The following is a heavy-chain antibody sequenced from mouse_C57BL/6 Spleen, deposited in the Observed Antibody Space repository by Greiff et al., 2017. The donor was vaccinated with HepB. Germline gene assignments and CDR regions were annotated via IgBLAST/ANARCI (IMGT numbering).Heavy chain of an antibody. V-gene: IGHV1-63*01. CDR2: IYPGGGYT. Sequence: VQGVESGAELVRPGTSVKMSCKASGYTFTNYWIGWAKQRPGHGLEWIGDIYPGGGYTNYNEKFKGKATLTADKSSSTAYMQFSSLTSEDSAIYYCARELGRDYAMDYWGQGTSVTVSS. CDR1: GYTFTNYW. J-gene: IGHJ4*01. CDR3: ARELGRDYAMDY.